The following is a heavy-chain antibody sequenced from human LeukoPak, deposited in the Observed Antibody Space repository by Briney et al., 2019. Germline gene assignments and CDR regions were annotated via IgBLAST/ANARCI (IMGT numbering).Heavy chain of an antibody. CDR1: GITLSNYG. CDR3: AKRGVVIRVILVGFHKEAYYFDS. Sequence: GGSLRLSCAVSGITLSNYGMSWVRQAPGKGLEWVAGISDSGGRTNYADSVKGRFIISRDDPKNTLYLQMNSLRAEDTAVYFCAKRGVVIRVILVGFHKEAYYFDSWGQGALVTVSS. J-gene: IGHJ4*02. D-gene: IGHD3-22*01. V-gene: IGHV3-23*01. CDR2: ISDSGGRT.